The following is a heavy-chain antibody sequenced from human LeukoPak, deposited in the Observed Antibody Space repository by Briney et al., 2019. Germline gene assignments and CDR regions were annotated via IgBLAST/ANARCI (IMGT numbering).Heavy chain of an antibody. CDR2: IWYDGSNK. V-gene: IGHV3-33*01. CDR1: GFTFSSYG. D-gene: IGHD6-13*01. J-gene: IGHJ6*02. CDR3: ARDQGIAAHLRYYYYGMDV. Sequence: PGRSLRLSCAASGFTFSSYGMPWVRQAPGKGLEWVAVIWYDGSNKYYADSVKGRFTISRDNSKNTLYLQMNSLRAEDTAVYYCARDQGIAAHLRYYYYGMDVWGQGTTVTVSS.